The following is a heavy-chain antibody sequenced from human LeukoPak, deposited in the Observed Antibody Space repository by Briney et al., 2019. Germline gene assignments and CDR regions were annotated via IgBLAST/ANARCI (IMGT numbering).Heavy chain of an antibody. CDR3: STSPVFHP. D-gene: IGHD2-2*01. J-gene: IGHJ5*02. Sequence: PSETLSLTCAVYGGSFSGYYWSWTRQPPGKGLEWIGEINHSGSTNYNPSLKSRVTISVDTSKNQFSLKLSSVTAADTAVYWCSTSPVFHPWGQGTLVTVSS. CDR2: INHSGST. CDR1: GGSFSGYY. V-gene: IGHV4-34*01.